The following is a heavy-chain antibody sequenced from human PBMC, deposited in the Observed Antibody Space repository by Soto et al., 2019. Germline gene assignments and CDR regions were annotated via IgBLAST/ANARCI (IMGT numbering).Heavy chain of an antibody. CDR2: IIPIFGTA. CDR3: ARAHSSGYYRGTFDY. Sequence: SVKVSCKASGGTFSSYAISWVRQAPGQGLEWMGGIIPIFGTANYAQKFQGRVTITADESTSTAYMELSSLRSEDTAVYYCARAHSSGYYRGTFDYWGQGTLVTVSS. V-gene: IGHV1-69*13. J-gene: IGHJ4*02. D-gene: IGHD3-22*01. CDR1: GGTFSSYA.